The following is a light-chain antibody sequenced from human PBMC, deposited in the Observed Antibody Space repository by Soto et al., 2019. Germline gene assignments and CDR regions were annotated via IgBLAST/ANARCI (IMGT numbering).Light chain of an antibody. CDR3: CSYAGSSTSV. CDR1: SSDVGSYNL. Sequence: SALPQPASVSGSPGQSITISCTGTSSDVGSYNLVSWYQQHPGKAPKLMIYEGSKRPSGVSNRFSGSKSGNTASLTISGLQAEDEADYYCCSYAGSSTSVFGTGTKVTVL. CDR2: EGS. J-gene: IGLJ1*01. V-gene: IGLV2-23*01.